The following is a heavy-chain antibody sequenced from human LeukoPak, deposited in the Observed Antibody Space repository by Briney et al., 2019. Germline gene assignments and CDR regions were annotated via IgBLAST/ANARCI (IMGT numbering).Heavy chain of an antibody. Sequence: SETLSLTCAVYGGSFSGYYWSWIRQPPGKGLEWIGEINHSGSTNYNPSLKSRVTISVDTSKNQFSLKLSSVTAADTAVYYCARGGDIVVVVADDAFDIWGQGTMVTVSS. D-gene: IGHD2-15*01. CDR2: INHSGST. J-gene: IGHJ3*02. CDR1: GGSFSGYY. V-gene: IGHV4-34*01. CDR3: ARGGDIVVVVADDAFDI.